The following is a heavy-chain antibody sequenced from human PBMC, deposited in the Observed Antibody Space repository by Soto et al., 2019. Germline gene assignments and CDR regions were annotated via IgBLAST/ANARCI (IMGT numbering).Heavy chain of an antibody. D-gene: IGHD5-12*01. V-gene: IGHV4-34*01. CDR1: GGSFSGYY. J-gene: IGHJ4*02. CDR2: INHSGST. CDR3: AAPSDGYNRQFDY. Sequence: SETLSLTCAVYGGSFSGYYWSWIRQPPGKGLEWIGEINHSGSTNYNPSLKSRVTISVATSKNQFSLKLSSVTAADTAVYYCAAPSDGYNRQFDYWGQGTLVTVSS.